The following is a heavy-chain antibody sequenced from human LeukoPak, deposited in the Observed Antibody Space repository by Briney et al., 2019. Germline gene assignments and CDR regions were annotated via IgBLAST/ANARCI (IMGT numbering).Heavy chain of an antibody. V-gene: IGHV4-34*01. CDR1: GGSFSGYY. Sequence: SETLSLTCAGYGGSFSGYYWSWIRQPPGKGLEWIGEINHSGSTNYNPSLKSRVTISVDMSKNQFSLKLSSVTAADTAVYYCARILNYDSSGYYLGIDYWGQGTLVTVSS. D-gene: IGHD3-22*01. CDR2: INHSGST. CDR3: ARILNYDSSGYYLGIDY. J-gene: IGHJ4*02.